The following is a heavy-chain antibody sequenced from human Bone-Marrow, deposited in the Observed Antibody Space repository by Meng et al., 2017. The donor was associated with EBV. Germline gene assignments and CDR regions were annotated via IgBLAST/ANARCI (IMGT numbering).Heavy chain of an antibody. CDR1: GCSLSIRGVG. J-gene: IGHJ4*02. D-gene: IGHD6-6*01. CDR2: IYWDDDK. V-gene: IGHV2-5*02. CDR3: AHIIAARPFDY. Sequence: QIPFKESCPTLVKPTPTLTRSCTCSGCSLSIRGVGVGWIRQPPGKALEWLALIYWDDDKRYSPSLKSRLTITKDTSKNQVVLTMTNMDPVDAATYYCAHIIAARPFDYWGQGTLVTVSS.